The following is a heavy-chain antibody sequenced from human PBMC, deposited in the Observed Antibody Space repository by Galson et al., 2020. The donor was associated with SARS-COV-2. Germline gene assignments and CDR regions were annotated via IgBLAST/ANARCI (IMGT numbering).Heavy chain of an antibody. D-gene: IGHD6-13*01. CDR1: GYSISSGYF. Sequence: SETLSLTCTVSGYSISSGYFWGWIRQPPGKGLEWMGSIYHSGSTYYNPSLKSRVTISVDTSKNQFSLKLSSVTAADTAVYYCARGGIAAAGLGVYYYYGMDVWGQGTTVTVSS. J-gene: IGHJ6*02. V-gene: IGHV4-38-2*02. CDR2: IYHSGST. CDR3: ARGGIAAAGLGVYYYYGMDV.